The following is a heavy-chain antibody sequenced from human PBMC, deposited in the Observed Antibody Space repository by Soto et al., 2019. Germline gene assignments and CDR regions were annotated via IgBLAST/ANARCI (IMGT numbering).Heavy chain of an antibody. D-gene: IGHD6-19*01. CDR1: GGSISSYY. CDR2: IYYSGST. Sequence: QVQLQESGPGLVKPSETLSLTCTVSGGSISSYYWSWIRQPPGKGLEWIGYIYYSGSTNYNPSLRSRVTISVDTSKNQFSLKLSSVTAADTAVYYCARASDRNYRLGFDYWGQGTLVTVSS. J-gene: IGHJ4*02. CDR3: ARASDRNYRLGFDY. V-gene: IGHV4-59*01.